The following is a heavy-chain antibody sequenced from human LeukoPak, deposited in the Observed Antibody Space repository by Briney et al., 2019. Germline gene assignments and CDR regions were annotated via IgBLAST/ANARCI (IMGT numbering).Heavy chain of an antibody. CDR1: RFTFSTYW. CDR2: IKQDGSET. D-gene: IGHD2-2*01. J-gene: IGHJ4*02. CDR3: ARLEPAWGYFEY. V-gene: IGHV3-7*01. Sequence: GGSLRLSCAASRFTFSTYWMSWVRQAPGKGLEWVANIKQDGSETYYVDSVKGRFTISRDNAKNSLYLQMNSLRGEDTAVYYCARLEPAWGYFEYWGQGTLVTVSS.